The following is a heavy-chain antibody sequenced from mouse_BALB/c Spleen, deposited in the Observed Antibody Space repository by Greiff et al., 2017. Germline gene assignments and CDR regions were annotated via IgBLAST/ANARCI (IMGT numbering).Heavy chain of an antibody. D-gene: IGHD1-2*01. J-gene: IGHJ1*01. CDR3: TRCDTTATWYFDV. Sequence: VQLQQPGAELVRPGASVKLSCKASGYTFTSYWINWVKQRPGQGLEWIGNIYPSDSYTNYNQKFKDKATLTVDKSSSTAYMQLSSPTSEDSAVYYCTRCDTTATWYFDVWGAGTTVTVSS. V-gene: IGHV1-69*02. CDR1: GYTFTSYW. CDR2: IYPSDSYT.